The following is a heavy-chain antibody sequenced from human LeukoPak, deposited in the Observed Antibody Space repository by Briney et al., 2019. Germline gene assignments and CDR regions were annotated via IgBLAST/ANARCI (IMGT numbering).Heavy chain of an antibody. V-gene: IGHV3-7*01. CDR1: GFTFSSYW. CDR2: IRQDGSEK. D-gene: IGHD3-3*01. CDR3: ARAYYDFWSGYWSFDY. J-gene: IGHJ4*02. Sequence: PGGSLRLSCAASGFTFSSYWMSWVRQAPGKGLEWVANIRQDGSEKYYVDSVKGRFTISRDNAKNSLYLQMNSLSAEDTAVYYCARAYYDFWSGYWSFDYWGQGTLVTVSS.